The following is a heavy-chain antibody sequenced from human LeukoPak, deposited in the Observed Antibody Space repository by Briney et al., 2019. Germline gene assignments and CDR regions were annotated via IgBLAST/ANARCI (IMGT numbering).Heavy chain of an antibody. J-gene: IGHJ4*02. CDR3: ARFAIYCSGGSCYVRHFDY. CDR1: GYTFTGYY. CDR2: INPNSGGT. D-gene: IGHD2-15*01. Sequence: ASVKVSCKASGYTFTGYYMHWVRQAPGQGLEWMGWINPNSGGTNYAQKFQGRVTMTRDTSISTAYMELSRLRSDDTAVYYCARFAIYCSGGSCYVRHFDYWGQGTLVTVSS. V-gene: IGHV1-2*02.